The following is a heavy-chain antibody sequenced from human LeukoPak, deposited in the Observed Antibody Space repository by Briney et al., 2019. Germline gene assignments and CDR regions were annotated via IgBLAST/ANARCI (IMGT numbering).Heavy chain of an antibody. V-gene: IGHV4-59*01. CDR3: ARAVTGRDRLAYFYYLDV. J-gene: IGHJ6*03. CDR1: GGSNKTND. CDR2: VSNIGCT. D-gene: IGHD6-19*01. Sequence: SEPLSRTCAGPGGSNKTNDWNWIRQSPGKGLQGIRDVSNIGCTRHNPSLKSPLTISRDTSKNQFSLTLRFVTAADTAVYYCARAVTGRDRLAYFYYLDVWGKGTRVAASS.